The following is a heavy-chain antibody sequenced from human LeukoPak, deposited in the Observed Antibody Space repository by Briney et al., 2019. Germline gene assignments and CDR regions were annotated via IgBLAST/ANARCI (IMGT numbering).Heavy chain of an antibody. CDR3: ARVGDPTKYYYVMDV. D-gene: IGHD1-26*01. J-gene: IGHJ6*02. CDR1: GDSVAGNTVT. CDR2: TYYRSKWFT. V-gene: IGHV6-1*01. Sequence: SQTLSLTCAISGDSVAGNTVTWNWIRQSPSRGLEWLGRTYYRSKWFTDYAVSVKSRITINADTPKNQFSLQLSSVTPEDTAVYFCARVGDPTKYYYVMDVWGQGTTVTVSS.